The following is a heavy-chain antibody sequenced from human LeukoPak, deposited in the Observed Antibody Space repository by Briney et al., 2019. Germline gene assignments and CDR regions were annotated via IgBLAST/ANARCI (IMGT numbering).Heavy chain of an antibody. CDR3: ARDSDVLRFLEWSRNYYYYGMDV. D-gene: IGHD3-3*01. CDR2: ISAYNGNT. CDR1: GYTFTSYG. Sequence: GASVKVSCKASGYTFTSYGISWVRQAPGQGLEWMGWISAYNGNTNYAQKLQGRVTMTTDTSTSTAYMELRSLRSDDTAVYYCARDSDVLRFLEWSRNYYYYGMDVWGQGTTVTVSS. J-gene: IGHJ6*02. V-gene: IGHV1-18*01.